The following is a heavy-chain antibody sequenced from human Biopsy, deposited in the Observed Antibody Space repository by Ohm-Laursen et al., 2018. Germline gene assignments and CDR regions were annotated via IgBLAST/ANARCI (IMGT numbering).Heavy chain of an antibody. J-gene: IGHJ3*02. CDR2: ISGSGDTA. CDR3: TKAGSQDGFDI. CDR1: GFTFASHA. V-gene: IGHV3-23*01. Sequence: GPLRLSCTASGFTFASHAMRWVRQAPGKGLEWVSLISGSGDTAYYPDSVKGRFTISRDNSKNTLYLEMNSLRTEETAKYYCTKAGSQDGFDIWGPGTMVTVSS. D-gene: IGHD3-10*01.